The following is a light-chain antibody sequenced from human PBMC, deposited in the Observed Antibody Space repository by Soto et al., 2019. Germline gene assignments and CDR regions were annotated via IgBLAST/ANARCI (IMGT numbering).Light chain of an antibody. CDR1: QSVSSSY. J-gene: IGKJ4*01. Sequence: EIVLTQSPGTLSLSPGERATLSCRASQSVSSSYLAWYQQKPGQAPRLLIYGASIRATGIPDRFSGSGSGTDFTLTISRLEPEDFAVYYCQQYDSSPLTFGGGTKVAIK. CDR3: QQYDSSPLT. CDR2: GAS. V-gene: IGKV3-20*01.